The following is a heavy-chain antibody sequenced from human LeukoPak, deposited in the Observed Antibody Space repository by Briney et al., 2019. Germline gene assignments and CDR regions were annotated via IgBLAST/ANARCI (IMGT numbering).Heavy chain of an antibody. J-gene: IGHJ4*02. CDR1: GGSISSYY. D-gene: IGHD3-22*01. V-gene: IGHV4-59*08. CDR3: ARGSSGHYYFDY. Sequence: PSETLSLTCTVSGGSISSYYWSWIRQPPGKGLEWIGYIYYSGSTNYNPSLKSRVTISVDTSKNQFSLKLSSVTAADTAVYYCARGSSGHYYFDYWGQGTLVTVPS. CDR2: IYYSGST.